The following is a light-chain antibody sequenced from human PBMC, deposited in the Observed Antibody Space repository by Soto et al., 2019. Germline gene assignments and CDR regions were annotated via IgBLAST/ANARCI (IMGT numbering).Light chain of an antibody. Sequence: DIQMTQSPSSLSASVGARVTITCRASESIGSHLNWYQQKPGQAPKALIYAVSSLQSGVPSRFXGSGSGTDFTLTITSLQPEDFATYYCQQSYSAPQFTFGPGTRVDLK. V-gene: IGKV1-39*01. CDR1: ESIGSH. CDR2: AVS. J-gene: IGKJ3*01. CDR3: QQSYSAPQFT.